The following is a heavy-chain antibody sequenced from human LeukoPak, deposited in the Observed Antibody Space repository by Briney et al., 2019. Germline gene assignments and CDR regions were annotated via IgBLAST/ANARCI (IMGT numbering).Heavy chain of an antibody. CDR2: IYYSGST. J-gene: IGHJ4*02. D-gene: IGHD2-21*02. V-gene: IGHV4-31*02. CDR1: TFSSYW. Sequence: TFSSYWMSWVRQHPGKGLEWIGYIYYSGSTYYNPSLKSRVTISVDTSKNQFSLKLSSVTAADTAVYYCARDRLRDGLDYWGQGTLVTVSS. CDR3: ARDRLRDGLDY.